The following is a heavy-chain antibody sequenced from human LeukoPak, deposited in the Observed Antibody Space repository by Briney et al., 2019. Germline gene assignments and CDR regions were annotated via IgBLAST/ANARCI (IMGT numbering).Heavy chain of an antibody. V-gene: IGHV1-69*04. CDR1: GGTFSSYA. J-gene: IGHJ5*02. Sequence: WASVKVSCKASGGTFSSYAISWVRQAPGQGLEWMGRIIPILGIANYAQKFQGRVTITADKSTSTAYMELSSLRSEDTAVYYCARSPRIVVVPAAISSAFDPWGQGTLVTVSS. CDR3: ARSPRIVVVPAAISSAFDP. D-gene: IGHD2-2*01. CDR2: IIPILGIA.